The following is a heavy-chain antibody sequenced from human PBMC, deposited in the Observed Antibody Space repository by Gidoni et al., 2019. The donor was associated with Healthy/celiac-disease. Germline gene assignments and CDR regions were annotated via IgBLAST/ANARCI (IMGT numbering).Heavy chain of an antibody. J-gene: IGHJ3*02. CDR1: GFTFSSYS. D-gene: IGHD3-22*01. V-gene: IGHV3-21*01. Sequence: EVQLVESGGGLVKPGGSLRLSCAASGFTFSSYSLNWVRQAPGKGLGWVSSISSSSSYIYYADSVKGRFTISRDNAKNSMYLQMNSLRAEDTAVYYCARALPYYYDSSGDVLFGAFDIWGQGTMVTVSS. CDR2: ISSSSSYI. CDR3: ARALPYYYDSSGDVLFGAFDI.